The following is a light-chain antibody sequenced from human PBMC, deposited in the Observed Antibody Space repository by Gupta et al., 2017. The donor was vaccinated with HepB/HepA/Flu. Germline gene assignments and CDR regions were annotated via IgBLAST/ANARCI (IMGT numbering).Light chain of an antibody. CDR1: QSVGSNF. CDR3: QQDATSPLT. Sequence: EIVLTQSPDTLSLSPGERATLSCRTSQSVGSNFLAWYQQKPGQAPRLLISVASSRATGIPDRFSGSGSGTDFTLTISRLEPEDFAVYYCQQDATSPLTFGGGTKVEMK. CDR2: VAS. J-gene: IGKJ4*01. V-gene: IGKV3-20*01.